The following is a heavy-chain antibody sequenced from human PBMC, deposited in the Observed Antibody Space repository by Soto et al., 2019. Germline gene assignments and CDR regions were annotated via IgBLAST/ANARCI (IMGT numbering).Heavy chain of an antibody. J-gene: IGHJ4*02. D-gene: IGHD4-17*01. CDR3: ARDPDYGDYWGYFFDS. CDR2: INPTSGGT. Sequence: QVQLVQSGAEVKKPGASVKVSCKTSGYNFAAYYIHWIRQAPGQGLEWMGWINPTSGGTVYAQNFHDRVTMTRDTSISTAYMELRRLNSNDTAVYYSARDPDYGDYWGYFFDSWGQGTPVTVSS. V-gene: IGHV1-2*02. CDR1: GYNFAAYY.